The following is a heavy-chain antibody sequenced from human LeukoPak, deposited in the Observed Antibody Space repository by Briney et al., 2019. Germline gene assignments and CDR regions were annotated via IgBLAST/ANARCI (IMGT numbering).Heavy chain of an antibody. CDR3: TRDTFGARDS. V-gene: IGHV3-74*01. J-gene: IGHJ4*02. D-gene: IGHD3-10*01. CDR1: GYTFSSYW. Sequence: GGSLRLSCAASGYTFSSYWMHWVRQGPGKGLVRVSRINEAGSSTSYAESVRGRFTISRDNAKNTLYLQMNSLRAEDAAVYYCTRDTFGARDSWGQGTLVTVSS. CDR2: INEAGSST.